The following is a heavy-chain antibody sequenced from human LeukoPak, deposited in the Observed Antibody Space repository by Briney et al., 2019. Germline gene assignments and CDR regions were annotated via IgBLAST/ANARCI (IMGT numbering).Heavy chain of an antibody. D-gene: IGHD6-13*01. J-gene: IGHJ4*02. Sequence: SETLSLTCTVSGGSISSCGYYWSWIRQPPGKGLEWIGYIYHSGSTYYNPSLKSRVTISVDRSKNQFSLKLSSVTAADTAVYYCERRRYFSSWQSVYYFDYWGQGTLVTVSS. CDR1: GGSISSCGYY. CDR2: IYHSGST. CDR3: ERRRYFSSWQSVYYFDY. V-gene: IGHV4-30-2*01.